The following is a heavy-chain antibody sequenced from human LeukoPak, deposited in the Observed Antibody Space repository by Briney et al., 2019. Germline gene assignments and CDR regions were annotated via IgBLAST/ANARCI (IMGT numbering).Heavy chain of an antibody. CDR2: IYTSGST. D-gene: IGHD3-3*01. Sequence: PSQTLSLTCTVSGGSISSGSYYWSWIRQPAGKGLEWIGRIYTSGSTNYNPSLKSRVTISVDTSKNQFSLKLSSVTAADTAVYYCAGEYDFWSDYKSSGMNIDYWGQGTLVTVSS. J-gene: IGHJ4*02. V-gene: IGHV4-61*02. CDR1: GGSISSGSYY. CDR3: AGEYDFWSDYKSSGMNIDY.